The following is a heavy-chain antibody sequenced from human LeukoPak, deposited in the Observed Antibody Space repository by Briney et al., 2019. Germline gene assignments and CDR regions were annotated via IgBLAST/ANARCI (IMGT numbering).Heavy chain of an antibody. Sequence: SETRSLTCTVSGGSIFSYYWNWIRQSPGKGLGWLGYIYSNGITNYSPSLRRRGTIPITTSKNQSSLRLASVTAADTAIYYCARRAYFDSSGYSPTSGYFDLWGRGTVVTVSS. CDR2: IYSNGIT. CDR3: ARRAYFDSSGYSPTSGYFDL. CDR1: GGSIFSYY. J-gene: IGHJ2*01. V-gene: IGHV4-4*08. D-gene: IGHD3-22*01.